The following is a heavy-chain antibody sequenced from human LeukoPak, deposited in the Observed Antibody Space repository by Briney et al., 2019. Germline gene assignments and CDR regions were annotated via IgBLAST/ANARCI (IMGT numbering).Heavy chain of an antibody. J-gene: IGHJ6*03. D-gene: IGHD4-17*01. CDR2: IYYSGST. Sequence: NPSETLSLTCTVSGGSISSGDYYWSWIHQPPGKGLEWIGYIYYSGSTYYNPSLKSRVTISVDTSKNQFSLKLSSVTAADTAVYYCARAHYGDVFYYYMDVWGKGTTVTVSS. V-gene: IGHV4-30-4*08. CDR1: GGSISSGDYY. CDR3: ARAHYGDVFYYYMDV.